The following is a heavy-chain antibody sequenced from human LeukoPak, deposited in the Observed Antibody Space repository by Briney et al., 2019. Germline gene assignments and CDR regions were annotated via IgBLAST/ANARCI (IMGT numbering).Heavy chain of an antibody. CDR3: ARDIRGYCTNGVCSYYYMDV. D-gene: IGHD2-8*01. CDR2: INHSGST. Sequence: MASETLSLTCAVYGGSFSGYYWSWIRQPPGKGLEWIGEINHSGSTNYNPSLKSRVTISVDTSKNQFSLKLSSVTAADTAVYYCARDIRGYCTNGVCSYYYMDVWGKGTTVTVSS. CDR1: GGSFSGYY. J-gene: IGHJ6*03. V-gene: IGHV4-34*01.